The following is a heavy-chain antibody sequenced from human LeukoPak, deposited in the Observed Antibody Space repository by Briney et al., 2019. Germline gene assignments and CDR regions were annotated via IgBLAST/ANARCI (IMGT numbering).Heavy chain of an antibody. V-gene: IGHV4-30-4*01. CDR1: GGSISSGDYY. CDR3: ARVRITYYYDSSGYPDY. J-gene: IGHJ4*02. CDR2: IYYSGST. D-gene: IGHD3-22*01. Sequence: SETLSLTCTVSGGSISSGDYYWSWIRQPPGKGLEWIGYIYYSGSTYYNPSLKSRVTTSVDTSKNQFSLKLSSVTAADTAVYYCARVRITYYYDSSGYPDYWGQGTLVTVSS.